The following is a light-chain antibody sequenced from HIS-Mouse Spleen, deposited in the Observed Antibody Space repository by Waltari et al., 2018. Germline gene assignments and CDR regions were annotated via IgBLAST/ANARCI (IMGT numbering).Light chain of an antibody. J-gene: IGLJ3*02. CDR2: EVS. CDR3: SSYTSSSTNWV. CDR1: RSDVGGSNY. Sequence: QSALTQPASVSGSPGQSITIPCTGTRSDVGGSNYVPWYQQHPGKAPKLMLSEVSNRPSGVSNRFSGSKSGNTASLTISGLQAEDEADYYCSSYTSSSTNWVFGGGTKLTVL. V-gene: IGLV2-14*01.